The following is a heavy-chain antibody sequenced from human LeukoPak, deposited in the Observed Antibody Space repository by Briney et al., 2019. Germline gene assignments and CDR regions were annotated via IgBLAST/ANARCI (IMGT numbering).Heavy chain of an antibody. CDR3: ARAGNRRYDSSGLHAFDI. CDR2: ISAYNGYT. V-gene: IGHV1-18*01. CDR1: GYTFTTYT. Sequence: ASVKVSCKASGYTFTTYTITWVRQAPGQGLEWMGWISAYNGYTNYAQKFQGRVTMTTDTSTSTAYMELRSLRSDDTAVYYCARAGNRRYDSSGLHAFDIWGQGTRVTVSS. D-gene: IGHD3-22*01. J-gene: IGHJ3*02.